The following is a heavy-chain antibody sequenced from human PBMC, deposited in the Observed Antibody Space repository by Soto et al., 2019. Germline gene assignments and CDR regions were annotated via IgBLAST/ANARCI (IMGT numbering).Heavy chain of an antibody. CDR2: IIPILGIA. Sequence: QVQLVQSGAEVKKPGSSVKVSCKASGGTFSSYTISWVRQAPGQGLEWMGRIIPILGIANYAQKFQGRVTITADESTSTAYMELSSLRSEDTAVYYCARSPGIAAVVSSGFDYWGQGTLVTVSS. V-gene: IGHV1-69*02. J-gene: IGHJ4*02. D-gene: IGHD6-13*01. CDR3: ARSPGIAAVVSSGFDY. CDR1: GGTFSSYT.